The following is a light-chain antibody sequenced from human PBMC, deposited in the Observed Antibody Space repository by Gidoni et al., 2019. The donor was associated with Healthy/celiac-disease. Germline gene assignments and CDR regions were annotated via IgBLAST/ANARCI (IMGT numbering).Light chain of an antibody. CDR2: WAS. V-gene: IGKV4-1*01. CDR1: QSVLYSSNNKKY. J-gene: IGKJ1*01. CDR3: QQYYSTPWT. Sequence: DIVMTQSPDSLAVSLGERATINCKSSQSVLYSSNNKKYLAWYQQKPGQPPKLRIYWASTRESGVPDRFSGSGSGTDFTLTISSLQAEDVAVYYCQQYYSTPWTFXXXTKVEIK.